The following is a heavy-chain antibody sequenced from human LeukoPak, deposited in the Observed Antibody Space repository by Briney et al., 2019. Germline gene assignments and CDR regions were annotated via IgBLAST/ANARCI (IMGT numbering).Heavy chain of an antibody. D-gene: IGHD5-24*01. J-gene: IGHJ6*02. Sequence: GGSLRLSCASSGFTFRRYDTNWVRQAPGKGLEWVASIKEDGSERQYVDSVKGRFSISRDNTKGSLFLQLNSLRAEDTAVYYCASVYKHGMDVWGQGTTVIVSS. V-gene: IGHV3-7*03. CDR2: IKEDGSER. CDR1: GFTFRRYD. CDR3: ASVYKHGMDV.